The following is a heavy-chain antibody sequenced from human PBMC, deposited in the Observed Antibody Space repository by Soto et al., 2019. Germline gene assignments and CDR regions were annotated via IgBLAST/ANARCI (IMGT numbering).Heavy chain of an antibody. Sequence: QVQLVESGGGVVQPGRSLRLSCAASGFTFSSYGMHWVRQAPGKGLELVAVISYDGSNKYYADSVKGRFTISRDNSTNTLYLQMNSLRAEDTAVYYCANPPSPYSSAHLGGMDVWGQGTTVTVSS. CDR3: ANPPSPYSSAHLGGMDV. D-gene: IGHD6-19*01. CDR1: GFTFSSYG. V-gene: IGHV3-30*18. J-gene: IGHJ6*02. CDR2: ISYDGSNK.